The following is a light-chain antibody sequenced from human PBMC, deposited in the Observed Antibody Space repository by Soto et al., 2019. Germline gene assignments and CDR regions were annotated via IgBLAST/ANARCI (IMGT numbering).Light chain of an antibody. CDR1: QSISSVSSW. Sequence: DIQMTQSPSTLSASVGDRVTITCRASQSISSVSSWLAWYQQKPGKAPKLLIYDTSSLESGVSSRFSGSGSGAEFTLTISSLERDDFATYYCQQYRTFGQGTKVDIK. CDR2: DTS. V-gene: IGKV1-5*01. CDR3: QQYRT. J-gene: IGKJ1*01.